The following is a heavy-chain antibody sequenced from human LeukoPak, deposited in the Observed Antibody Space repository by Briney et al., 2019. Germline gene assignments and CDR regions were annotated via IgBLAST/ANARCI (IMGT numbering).Heavy chain of an antibody. CDR3: ARSRTGWPPSY. CDR2: ISYDGSNK. V-gene: IGHV3-30-3*01. CDR1: GFTFSSYA. J-gene: IGHJ4*02. Sequence: PGGSLRLSCAASGFTFSSYAMHWVRQAPGKGLEWVAVISYDGSNKYYADSVKGRFTISRDNSKNTLYLQMNSLRAEDTAVYYCARSRTGWPPSYWGQGTLVTVSS. D-gene: IGHD2-15*01.